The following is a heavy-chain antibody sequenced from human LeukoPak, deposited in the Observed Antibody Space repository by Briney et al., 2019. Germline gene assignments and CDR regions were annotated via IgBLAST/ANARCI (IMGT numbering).Heavy chain of an antibody. CDR2: ISSGGSTV. CDR1: GFTFRDHY. J-gene: IGHJ3*02. D-gene: IGHD3/OR15-3a*01. Sequence: GGSLRLSCAASGFTFRDHYMSWIRQAPGKGLEWVSNISSGGSTVYYADSVKGRFTNSRDDAKNSLSLQMNSLRAEDTAVYYCARKRMDSDAFDIWGQGTMVTVSS. V-gene: IGHV3-11*01. CDR3: ARKRMDSDAFDI.